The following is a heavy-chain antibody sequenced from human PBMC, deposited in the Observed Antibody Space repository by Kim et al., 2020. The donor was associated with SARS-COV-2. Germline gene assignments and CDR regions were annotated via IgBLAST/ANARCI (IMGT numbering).Heavy chain of an antibody. V-gene: IGHV1-3*01. J-gene: IGHJ5*02. Sequence: ASVKVSCKASGYTFTSYAMHWVRQAPGQRLEWMGWINAGNGNTKYSQKFQGRVTITRDTSASTAYMELSSLRSEDTAVYYCARGSELYDYVWGSYRPWWFDPWGQGTLVTVSS. CDR1: GYTFTSYA. D-gene: IGHD3-16*02. CDR3: ARGSELYDYVWGSYRPWWFDP. CDR2: INAGNGNT.